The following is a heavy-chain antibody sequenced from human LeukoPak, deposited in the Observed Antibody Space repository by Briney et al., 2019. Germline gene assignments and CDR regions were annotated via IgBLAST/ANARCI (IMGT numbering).Heavy chain of an antibody. D-gene: IGHD2-2*01. Sequence: SETLSLTCAVYGGSFSGYYWSWIRQPPGKGLEWIGEINHSGSTNYNPSPKSRVTISVDTSKNQFSLKLSSVTAADTAVYYCASHYCSSTSCYDRGFDPWGQGTLVTVSS. CDR3: ASHYCSSTSCYDRGFDP. V-gene: IGHV4-34*01. CDR2: INHSGST. J-gene: IGHJ5*02. CDR1: GGSFSGYY.